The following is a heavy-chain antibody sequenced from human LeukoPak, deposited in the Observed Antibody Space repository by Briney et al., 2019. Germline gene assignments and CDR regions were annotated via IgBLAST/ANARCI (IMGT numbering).Heavy chain of an antibody. V-gene: IGHV3-49*04. CDR3: ARIGHDLYQTFDF. CDR1: GFSFRDHS. J-gene: IGHJ4*01. Sequence: GGSLRLSCTGSGFSFRDHSMSWVRQPPGKGLEWVGFITSKPYGEATHYAASVSGRFTFSRDDSKSVAYLQMNSLRAEDTAIYYCARIGHDLYQTFDFWGNGNLITVSS. D-gene: IGHD2-2*01. CDR2: ITSKPYGEAT.